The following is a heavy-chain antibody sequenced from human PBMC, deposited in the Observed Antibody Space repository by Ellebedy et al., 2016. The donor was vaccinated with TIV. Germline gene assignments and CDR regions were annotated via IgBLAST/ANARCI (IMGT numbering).Heavy chain of an antibody. Sequence: PGGSLRLSCKASGFTFRSFGMHWVRLSVGKGLEWVADSSYDGAYAHYADSVQGRFTCSRDNSKNTLYLQMNSLSAEDTAVYFCAKDRGSRDSVYPNGMDAWGQGITVTVSS. CDR2: SSYDGAYA. J-gene: IGHJ6*02. CDR3: AKDRGSRDSVYPNGMDA. D-gene: IGHD2-8*01. CDR1: GFTFRSFG. V-gene: IGHV3-30*18.